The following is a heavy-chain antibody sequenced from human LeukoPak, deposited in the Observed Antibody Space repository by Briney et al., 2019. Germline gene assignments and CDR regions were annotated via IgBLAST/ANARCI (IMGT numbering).Heavy chain of an antibody. D-gene: IGHD2-2*01. J-gene: IGHJ5*02. V-gene: IGHV4-34*01. CDR1: GGSISSYY. CDR2: INHSGST. CDR3: ARHLFSGYCSSTSCYYRGNWFDP. Sequence: SETLSLTCTVSGGSISSYYWSWIRQPPGKGLEWIGEINHSGSTNYNPSLKSRVTISVDTSKNQFSLKLSSVTAADTAVYYCARHLFSGYCSSTSCYYRGNWFDPWGQGTLVTVSS.